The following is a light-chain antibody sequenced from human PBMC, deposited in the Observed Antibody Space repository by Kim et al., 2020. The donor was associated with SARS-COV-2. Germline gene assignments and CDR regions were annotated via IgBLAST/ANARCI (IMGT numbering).Light chain of an antibody. J-gene: IGKJ5*01. CDR1: QGISSY. Sequence: SVGDRVTITCRASQGISSYVAWYQQKPGKAPKLLIHAASTLQSGVPSRFSGSGSGTDFTLTISSLQPEDFATYYCQQLNSYLSITFGQGTRLEIK. CDR3: QQLNSYLSIT. V-gene: IGKV1-9*01. CDR2: AAS.